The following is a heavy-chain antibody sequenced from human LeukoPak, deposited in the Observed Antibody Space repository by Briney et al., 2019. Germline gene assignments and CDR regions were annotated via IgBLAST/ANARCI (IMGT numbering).Heavy chain of an antibody. CDR2: IYYSGST. CDR1: GGSISSGGYY. D-gene: IGHD1-26*01. Sequence: PSETLSLTCTVSGGSISSGGYYWSWIRQRPGKGLEWIGYIYYSGSTYYNPSLKSRVTISVDTSKNQFSLKLSSVTAADTAVYYCARVRRWELPFFDYWGQGTLVTVSS. CDR3: ARVRRWELPFFDY. J-gene: IGHJ4*02. V-gene: IGHV4-31*03.